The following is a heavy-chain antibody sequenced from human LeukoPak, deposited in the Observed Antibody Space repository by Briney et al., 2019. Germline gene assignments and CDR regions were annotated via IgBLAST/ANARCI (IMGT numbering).Heavy chain of an antibody. J-gene: IGHJ4*02. CDR3: ARGGRVTTVVTLLDY. Sequence: WAPVKVSCKASGYTFTGYYMHWVRQAPGRGLEWMGWINPNSYGTNYAQKFQGRVTMTRDTSISTAYMELSRLRSDDTAVYYCARGGRVTTVVTLLDYWGQGTLVTVSS. CDR2: INPNSYGT. V-gene: IGHV1-2*02. D-gene: IGHD4-23*01. CDR1: GYTFTGYY.